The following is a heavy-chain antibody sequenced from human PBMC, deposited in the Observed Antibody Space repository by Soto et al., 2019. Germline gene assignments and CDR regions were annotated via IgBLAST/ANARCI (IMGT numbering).Heavy chain of an antibody. CDR2: IYPGDSDT. J-gene: IGHJ6*04. D-gene: IGHD3-3*01. CDR3: AMTPHADFWSGYPGKYGMDV. Sequence: GESLNISCKGSGYSFTSYWIGWVRQMPGKGLEWMGIIYPGDSDTRYSPSFQGQVTISADKSISTAYLQWSSLKASDTAMYYCAMTPHADFWSGYPGKYGMDVWGKGNTANXAS. CDR1: GYSFTSYW. V-gene: IGHV5-51*01.